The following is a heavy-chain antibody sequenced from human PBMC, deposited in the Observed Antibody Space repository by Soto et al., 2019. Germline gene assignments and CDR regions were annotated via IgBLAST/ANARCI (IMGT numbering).Heavy chain of an antibody. CDR2: SYYSGST. CDR1: GGSISSDY. J-gene: IGHJ3*02. CDR3: AKNYGNAFDI. Sequence: QVQLQESGPGLVKPSETLSLTCTVSGGSISSDYWSWIRKPPGTGLEWIGYSYYSGSTNYNPSLKSRVTISVHTSKNHFSMKLSSVTAASTAVYYCAKNYGNAFDICGQCTMFTVSS. V-gene: IGHV4-59*01. D-gene: IGHD3-10*01.